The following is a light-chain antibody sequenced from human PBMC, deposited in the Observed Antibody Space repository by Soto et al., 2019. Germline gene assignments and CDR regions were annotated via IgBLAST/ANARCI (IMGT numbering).Light chain of an antibody. V-gene: IGKV1-6*01. J-gene: IGKJ1*01. CDR3: LQDINYPWT. CDR2: GAS. Sequence: IQLTHSPKFLSSSVGGRVTISWWASQGIGNALGWYQQKPGKPPKVLIYGASNLQSGVPPRFSGSGSGTDFTLAISSLQPEDSATYYCLQDINYPWTVGQGTKVAI. CDR1: QGIGNA.